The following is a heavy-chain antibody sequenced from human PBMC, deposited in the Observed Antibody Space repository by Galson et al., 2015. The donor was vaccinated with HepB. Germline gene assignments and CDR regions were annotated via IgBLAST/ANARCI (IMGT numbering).Heavy chain of an antibody. J-gene: IGHJ2*01. CDR3: AKAGDILMKGYFGL. D-gene: IGHD2-21*01. Sequence: SLRLSCAASGFIFRNYAMSWVRQAPGKGLEWVSVVSGGGESTYYADSVKGRFTISRDNSNNTVYLQMNSLRVEDTATYYCAKAGDILMKGYFGLWGRGTLLTVSS. CDR1: GFIFRNYA. V-gene: IGHV3-23*01. CDR2: VSGGGEST.